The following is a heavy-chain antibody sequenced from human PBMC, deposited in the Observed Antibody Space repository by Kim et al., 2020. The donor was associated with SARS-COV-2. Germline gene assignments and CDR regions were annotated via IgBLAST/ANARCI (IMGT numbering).Heavy chain of an antibody. J-gene: IGHJ4*02. CDR3: ARGRRDGYNSRNFDY. CDR2: ISSSSSTI. V-gene: IGHV3-48*02. Sequence: GGSLRLSCAASGFTFSSYSMNWVRQAPGKGLEWVSYISSSSSTIYYADSVKGRFTISRDNAKNSLYLQMNSLRDEDTAVYYCARGRRDGYNSRNFDYWGQGTLVTVSS. CDR1: GFTFSSYS. D-gene: IGHD5-12*01.